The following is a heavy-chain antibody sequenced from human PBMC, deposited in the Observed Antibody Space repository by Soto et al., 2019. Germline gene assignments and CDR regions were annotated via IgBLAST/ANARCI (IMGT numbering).Heavy chain of an antibody. CDR1: GFTFSDYL. Sequence: QVQLVESGGDLVKPGESLRLSCTGSGFTFSDYLMSWIRQAPGKGPEWVSYISTRSTFAIYADSVKGRFTISRDDAKNSVYLQMNSLRAEDTAVYYCAREGAMLRGVIAEDLWVQGTLVTVSS. V-gene: IGHV3-11*05. J-gene: IGHJ5*02. CDR2: ISTRSTFA. D-gene: IGHD3-10*01. CDR3: AREGAMLRGVIAEDL.